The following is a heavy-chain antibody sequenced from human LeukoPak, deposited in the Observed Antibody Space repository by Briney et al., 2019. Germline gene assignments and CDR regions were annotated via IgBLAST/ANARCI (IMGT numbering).Heavy chain of an antibody. CDR1: GYSFTTHW. V-gene: IGHV5-51*01. J-gene: IGHJ4*02. CDR3: ASPRREVAALDY. CDR2: IYPDDSDT. D-gene: IGHD6-6*01. Sequence: PGESLKISCKASGYSFTTHWIGWVRQKPGKGLEWMGIIYPDDSDTRYSPSFQGQVNISADQSSNTTSLQWSSLKASDTAIYYCASPRREVAALDYWGQGPLVTVSS.